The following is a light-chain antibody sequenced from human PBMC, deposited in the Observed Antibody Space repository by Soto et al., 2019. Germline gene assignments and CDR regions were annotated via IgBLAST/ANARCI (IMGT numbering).Light chain of an antibody. CDR1: QGIRDF. V-gene: IGKV1-9*01. CDR2: AAS. J-gene: IGKJ4*01. Sequence: DIQLTQSPSFLSASVGDRVTITCRASQGIRDFLAWYQQKPGQPPKLLIYAASTLQTGVPTRFSGIASGTEFTLIISNLQPADFATYYCQQYGYSPAFGGGTKVEIK. CDR3: QQYGYSPA.